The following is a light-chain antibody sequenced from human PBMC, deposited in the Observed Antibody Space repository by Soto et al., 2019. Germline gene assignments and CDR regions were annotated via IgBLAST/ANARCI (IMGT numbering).Light chain of an antibody. Sequence: DIQMTQSPTSLSASVGDRVTITCRASQGIRNYVAWYQQIPGKAPKLLIYAASTLQSGVPSRFSGSGSGTDFTLPINGLQPEAVATYSCQKYSSVPVFGPGTKVEIK. J-gene: IGKJ3*01. V-gene: IGKV1-27*01. CDR3: QKYSSVPV. CDR2: AAS. CDR1: QGIRNY.